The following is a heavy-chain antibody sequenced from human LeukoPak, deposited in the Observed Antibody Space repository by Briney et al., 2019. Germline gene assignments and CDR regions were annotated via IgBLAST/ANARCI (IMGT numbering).Heavy chain of an antibody. CDR1: GYTFTSYD. Sequence: GASVKVSCKASGYTFTSYDINWVRQATGQGLEWMGWMNPNSGNTGYAQKFQGRVTMTRNTSISTAYMELSSLRSEDTAVYYCARTYDSSGYYIDYWGQGTLVTVSS. CDR2: MNPNSGNT. J-gene: IGHJ4*02. D-gene: IGHD3-22*01. CDR3: ARTYDSSGYYIDY. V-gene: IGHV1-8*01.